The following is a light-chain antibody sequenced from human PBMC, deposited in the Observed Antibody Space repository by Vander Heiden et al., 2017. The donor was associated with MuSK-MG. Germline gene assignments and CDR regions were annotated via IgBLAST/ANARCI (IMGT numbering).Light chain of an antibody. Sequence: DIVMLQSPDSLAVSLGERATINCKSSQSVLYRSNNKNYLAWYQKKPGQPPKLLISWASAREFGVPDRFSGSGSETDFTLTISSLQAEDVAVYYCQQYYDTPQAFGQGTKVEIK. CDR3: QQYYDTPQA. V-gene: IGKV4-1*01. CDR1: QSVLYRSNNKNY. CDR2: WAS. J-gene: IGKJ1*01.